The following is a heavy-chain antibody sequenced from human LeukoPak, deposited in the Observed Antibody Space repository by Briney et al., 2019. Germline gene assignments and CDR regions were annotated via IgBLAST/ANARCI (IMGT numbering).Heavy chain of an antibody. V-gene: IGHV1-46*01. CDR1: GYTFTSYY. D-gene: IGHD4-17*01. Sequence: ASVKVSCKASGYTFTSYYMHWVRQAPGQGLEWMGIINPSGGSTSYAQKFQGRVTMTRDMSTSTVYMELSSLRSEDTAVYYCARAQAATTVTRFNWFDPWGQGTLVTVSS. CDR2: INPSGGST. CDR3: ARAQAATTVTRFNWFDP. J-gene: IGHJ5*02.